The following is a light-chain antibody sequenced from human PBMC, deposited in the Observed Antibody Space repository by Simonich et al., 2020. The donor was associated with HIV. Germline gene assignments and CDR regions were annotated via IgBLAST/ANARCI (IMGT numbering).Light chain of an antibody. Sequence: AIQMTQALSSISASGGNRVTITCRASQDLRYDLGWYQQKPGKTPKLLVYAASSLQTGVPSRFSGSGSGTDFTLTISSLQPEDFATYYCLQDYTYPLTFGGGTKVEI. J-gene: IGKJ4*01. V-gene: IGKV1-6*01. CDR3: LQDYTYPLT. CDR1: QDLRYD. CDR2: AAS.